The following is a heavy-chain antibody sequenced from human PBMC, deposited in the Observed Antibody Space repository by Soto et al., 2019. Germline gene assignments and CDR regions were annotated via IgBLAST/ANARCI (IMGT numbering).Heavy chain of an antibody. V-gene: IGHV1-69*13. D-gene: IGHD2-2*02. J-gene: IGHJ6*02. CDR3: ARGRYCSSTSCYIGWGFYYDMDV. CDR1: GGTFSSYA. CDR2: ITPIFGTA. Sequence: SVKVSCKASGGTFSSYAISWVRQAPGQGLEWMGGITPIFGTANYAQKFQGRVTITADESTSTAYMELSSLRSEDTAVYCCARGRYCSSTSCYIGWGFYYDMDVWGQGTTVTVSS.